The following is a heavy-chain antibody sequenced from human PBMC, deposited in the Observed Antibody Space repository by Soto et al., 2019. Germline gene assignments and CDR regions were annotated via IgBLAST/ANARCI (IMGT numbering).Heavy chain of an antibody. Sequence: QVQLVESGGGVVQPGRSLRLSCAASGFTFSNYPLHWVRQAPGKGLEWVAVISYDATTKYYADSVKGRFTISRDNSKNTLYLQTNSLRAEDTAVYYCARDPLVGAPDYFDYWVQGTLVTVSS. J-gene: IGHJ4*02. D-gene: IGHD1-26*01. V-gene: IGHV3-30-3*01. CDR1: GFTFSNYP. CDR2: ISYDATTK. CDR3: ARDPLVGAPDYFDY.